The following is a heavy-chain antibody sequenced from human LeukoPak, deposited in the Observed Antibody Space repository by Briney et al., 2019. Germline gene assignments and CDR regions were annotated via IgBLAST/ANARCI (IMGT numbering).Heavy chain of an antibody. CDR1: GFTFSDYY. CDR2: ISSSGSTI. V-gene: IGHV3-11*01. D-gene: IGHD5-18*01. J-gene: IGHJ4*02. CDR3: ARGLEGYSYGYSEFDH. Sequence: GGSLRLSCAASGFTFSDYYMSWIRQAPGKGLEWVSYISSSGSTIYYADSVKGRFTISRNNAKNSLYLQMNSLRAEDTAVYYCARGLEGYSYGYSEFDHWGQGTLVTVSS.